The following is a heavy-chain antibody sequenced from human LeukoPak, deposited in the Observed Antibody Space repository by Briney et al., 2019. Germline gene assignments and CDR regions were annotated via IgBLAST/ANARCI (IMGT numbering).Heavy chain of an antibody. CDR1: GGSISSSSYY. J-gene: IGHJ4*02. CDR3: ARDAAMVLT. Sequence: SETLSLTCTVSGGSISSSSYYWGWIRQPPGKGLEWIGSIYYSGSTYYNPSLKSRVTISVDTSKNQFSLKLSSVTAADTAVYYCARDAAMVLTWGQGTLVTVSS. CDR2: IYYSGST. D-gene: IGHD5-18*01. V-gene: IGHV4-39*07.